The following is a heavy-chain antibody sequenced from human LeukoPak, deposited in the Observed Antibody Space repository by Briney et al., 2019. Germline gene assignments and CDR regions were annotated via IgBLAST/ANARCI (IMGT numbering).Heavy chain of an antibody. Sequence: GGSLRLSCAASGFTFSSYAMSWVRQAPGKGLEWVSAISGSGGSTYYADSVKGRVTISRDNSKNTLYLQMNSLRAEDTAVYYWAKCSQYNILTGFIVGAMDDFDHWGQGTLVTVSS. D-gene: IGHD3-9*01. J-gene: IGHJ4*02. CDR1: GFTFSSYA. CDR2: ISGSGGST. CDR3: AKCSQYNILTGFIVGAMDDFDH. V-gene: IGHV3-23*01.